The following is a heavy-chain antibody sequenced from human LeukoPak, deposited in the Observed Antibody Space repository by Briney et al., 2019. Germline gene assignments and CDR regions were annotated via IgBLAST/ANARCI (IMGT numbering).Heavy chain of an antibody. D-gene: IGHD3-3*01. CDR1: GGTFSSYA. CDR2: IIPIFGTA. V-gene: IGHV1-69*05. CDR3: ARGPAAYGFYYFDY. Sequence: ASVKVSCKASGGTFSSYAISWVRQAPGQGLEWMGGIIPIFGTANYAQKFQGRVTITTDESTSTAYMELSSLRSEDTAVYYCARGPAAYGFYYFDYWGQGTLVTVSS. J-gene: IGHJ4*02.